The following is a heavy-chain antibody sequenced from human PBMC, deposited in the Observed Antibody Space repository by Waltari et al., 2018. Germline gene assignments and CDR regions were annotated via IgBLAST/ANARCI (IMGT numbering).Heavy chain of an antibody. Sequence: EVQLVQSGAEVEKPGGSLKISCKGFGYSFSSYWIGWVRQIPGKGLEWMGILYPDDSDTTYSPSFQGQVTISADYSINTAYLQWSSLKASDTAMYYCARSPATVTTNYFDYWGPGTLVTVSS. CDR3: ARSPATVTTNYFDY. CDR1: GYSFSSYW. V-gene: IGHV5-51*01. CDR2: LYPDDSDT. D-gene: IGHD4-17*01. J-gene: IGHJ4*02.